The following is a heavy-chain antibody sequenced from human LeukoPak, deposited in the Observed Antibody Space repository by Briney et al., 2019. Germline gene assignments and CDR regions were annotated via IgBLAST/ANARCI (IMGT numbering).Heavy chain of an antibody. J-gene: IGHJ4*02. D-gene: IGHD2-15*01. CDR2: IKRKTDGGTT. V-gene: IGHV3-15*01. CDR3: TTGGGCSGGTCYSIAY. Sequence: GGSLRLSCAASGFTFSSDAMHWVRQAPGKGLEWVGRIKRKTDGGTTDYAAPVKDRFTISRDDSKNTLYLQMNSLKTEDTGLYYCTTGGGCSGGTCYSIAYWGQGTLVTVSS. CDR1: GFTFSSDA.